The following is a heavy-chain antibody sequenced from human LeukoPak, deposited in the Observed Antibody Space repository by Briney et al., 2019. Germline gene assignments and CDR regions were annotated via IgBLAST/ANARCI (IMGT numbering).Heavy chain of an antibody. CDR1: GFTARHYW. J-gene: IGHJ4*02. D-gene: IGHD1-1*01. Sequence: PGGSLRLSCAASGFTARHYWMHWVRQAPGKGLVWLSRISGDGSDTTYADSAKGRFTISRDNARNTLDLQMNSLRVEDTAVYYCARDYNYYFDYWGQGILVTVSS. CDR2: ISGDGSDT. CDR3: ARDYNYYFDY. V-gene: IGHV3-74*01.